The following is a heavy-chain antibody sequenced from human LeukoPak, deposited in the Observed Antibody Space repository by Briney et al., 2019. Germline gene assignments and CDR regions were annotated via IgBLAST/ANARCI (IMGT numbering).Heavy chain of an antibody. CDR1: GYIFTDYY. CDR3: ARDVSDYYDSSGYYSRFDY. Sequence: ASVKVSCKASGYIFTDYYMHWVRQAPGQELGWMGRINPNSGGTNYAQKFQGRVTMTRDTSISTAYTELGSLRSEDTATYYCARDVSDYYDSSGYYSRFDYWGQGTLVTVSS. V-gene: IGHV1/OR15-1*02. D-gene: IGHD3-22*01. J-gene: IGHJ4*02. CDR2: INPNSGGT.